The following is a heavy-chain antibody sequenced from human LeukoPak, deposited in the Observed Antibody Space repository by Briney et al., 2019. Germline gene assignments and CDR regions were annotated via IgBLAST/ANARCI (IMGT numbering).Heavy chain of an antibody. D-gene: IGHD2-21*02. Sequence: GGSLRLSCAVSGFTFSSYGMHWVRQAPGKGLEWVAVISYDGSNKYYADSVKGRFTISRDNSKNTLYLQMNSLRAEDTAVYYCANGCPEGVGGDSYPDYWGQGTLVTVSS. J-gene: IGHJ4*02. V-gene: IGHV3-30*18. CDR1: GFTFSSYG. CDR2: ISYDGSNK. CDR3: ANGCPEGVGGDSYPDY.